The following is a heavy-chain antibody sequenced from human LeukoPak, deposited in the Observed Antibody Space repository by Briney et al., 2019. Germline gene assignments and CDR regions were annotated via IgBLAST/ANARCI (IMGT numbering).Heavy chain of an antibody. CDR3: ARANWGSDY. Sequence: ASVKVSCKASGYTFIGYFIHWVRQAPGQGLEWMGWMNPNSGKAGYLEKFRGRVIMTRNISINTAYMGLSTLTSDDTAIYYCARANWGSDYWGQGTLVTVSS. CDR2: MNPNSGKA. D-gene: IGHD7-27*01. CDR1: GYTFIGYF. J-gene: IGHJ4*02. V-gene: IGHV1-8*02.